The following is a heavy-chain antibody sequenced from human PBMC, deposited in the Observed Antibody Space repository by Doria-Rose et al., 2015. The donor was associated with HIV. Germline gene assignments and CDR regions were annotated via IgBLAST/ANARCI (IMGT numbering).Heavy chain of an antibody. CDR3: ARIKSSRWYHKYYFDF. D-gene: IGHD6-13*01. Sequence: QITLKESGPVLVKPTETLTLTCTVSGVSLSSPGMGVSWIRQPPGKALEWLANIFSDDERSYKTSLKSRLTISRRTSKSQVVLTMTDMGPVDTATYYCARIKSSRWYHKYYFDFWGQGTLVIVSA. CDR1: GVSLSSPGMG. CDR2: IFSDDER. V-gene: IGHV2-26*01. J-gene: IGHJ4*02.